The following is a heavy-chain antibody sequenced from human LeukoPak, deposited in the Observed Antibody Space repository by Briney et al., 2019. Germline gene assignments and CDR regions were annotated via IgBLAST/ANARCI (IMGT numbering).Heavy chain of an antibody. CDR3: ARVQRGSYYSYYYYMDV. Sequence: ASVKVSCKASGYTFTSYYMHWVRQAPGQGLEWMGIVNPSGGSTSYAQKFQGRVTMTRDMSTSTVYMELSSLRSEDTAVYYCARVQRGSYYSYYYYMDVWGKGTTVTVSS. CDR2: VNPSGGST. V-gene: IGHV1-46*01. J-gene: IGHJ6*03. D-gene: IGHD1-26*01. CDR1: GYTFTSYY.